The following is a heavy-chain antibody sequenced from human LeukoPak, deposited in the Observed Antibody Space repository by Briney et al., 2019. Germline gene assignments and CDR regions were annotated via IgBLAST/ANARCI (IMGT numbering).Heavy chain of an antibody. D-gene: IGHD4-17*01. CDR2: TAHDESQK. Sequence: PGGSLRLSCAASGFSFSTYVMHWVRQAPGKGLEWVAVTAHDESQKYYADSVNGRFTISRDNAKNSLYLQMNSLRAEDTAVYYCARDKYGDYAGYWGQGTLVTVSS. V-gene: IGHV3-30*03. CDR1: GFSFSTYV. CDR3: ARDKYGDYAGY. J-gene: IGHJ4*02.